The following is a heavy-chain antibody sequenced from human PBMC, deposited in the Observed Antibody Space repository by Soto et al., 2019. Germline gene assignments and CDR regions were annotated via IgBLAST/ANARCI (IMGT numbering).Heavy chain of an antibody. CDR1: GYSFIDYY. Sequence: GASVEVSCKASGYSFIDYYIHWVLQAPGQGFEWMGRISPKSGGTNYAQKFEGRVTMTWDTSLNTAYMELGSLISDDTAVYYCARPPGYISDWYYFDLWGQGTLVTVSS. CDR3: ARPPGYISDWYYFDL. CDR2: ISPKSGGT. J-gene: IGHJ4*02. D-gene: IGHD3-9*01. V-gene: IGHV1-2*02.